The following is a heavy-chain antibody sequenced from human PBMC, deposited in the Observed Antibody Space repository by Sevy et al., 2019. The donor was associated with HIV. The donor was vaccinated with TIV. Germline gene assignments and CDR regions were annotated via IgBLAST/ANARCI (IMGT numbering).Heavy chain of an antibody. CDR3: EKDQGGYNYAPGY. J-gene: IGHJ4*02. V-gene: IGHV3-30*18. CDR2: ISDDGTIQ. Sequence: GGSLRLSCAASGLTFSTYGMHWVRQAPGKGLEWVAVISDDGTIQYYADSVKGRFTVSRDNSKNTLYLQMNSLRAEDSAVYYCEKDQGGYNYAPGYWGQGTLVTVSS. D-gene: IGHD5-18*01. CDR1: GLTFSTYG.